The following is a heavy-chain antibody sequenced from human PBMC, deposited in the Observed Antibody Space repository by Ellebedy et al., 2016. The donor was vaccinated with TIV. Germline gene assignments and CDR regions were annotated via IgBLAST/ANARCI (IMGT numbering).Heavy chain of an antibody. D-gene: IGHD6-19*01. V-gene: IGHV3-7*01. Sequence: GESLKISCTASGFTFSNYWMTWVRQAPGKGLEWAANIKQDGSEKYYVDSVKGRFSISRDNAKSSLYVQMNSLRDEDTAVYYCARDQWLGRAYYFDSWGQGTLVTVSS. CDR2: IKQDGSEK. J-gene: IGHJ4*02. CDR3: ARDQWLGRAYYFDS. CDR1: GFTFSNYW.